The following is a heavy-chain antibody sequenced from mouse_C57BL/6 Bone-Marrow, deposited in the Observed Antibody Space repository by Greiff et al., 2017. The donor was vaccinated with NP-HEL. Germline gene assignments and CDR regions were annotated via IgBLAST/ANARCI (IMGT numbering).Heavy chain of an antibody. CDR2: IWTGGGT. V-gene: IGHV2-9-1*01. CDR1: GFSLTSYA. J-gene: IGHJ1*03. Sequence: QVQLQQSGPGLVAPSQSLSITCTVSGFSLTSYAISWVRQPPGKGLEWLGVIWTGGGTNYNSALNSRLSISKDNSKSQVFLKMNSLQTDDTARYYCARNEDGSDWYFDVWGTGTTVTVSS. D-gene: IGHD1-1*01. CDR3: ARNEDGSDWYFDV.